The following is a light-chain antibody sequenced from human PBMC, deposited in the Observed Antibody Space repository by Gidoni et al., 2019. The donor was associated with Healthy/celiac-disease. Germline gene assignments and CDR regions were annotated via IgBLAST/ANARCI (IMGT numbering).Light chain of an antibody. CDR2: GAS. J-gene: IGKJ4*01. CDR3: QQYGSSPPLT. Sequence: LVLTQSPATLSLSPGEGATLSCSGSQSISSSYLTWYQQKPGQAPRLLLYGASSRATGIPDRFSGSGSATDFTLTISSLEPADFAVYYCQQYGSSPPLTFGGGTKVEIK. CDR1: QSISSSY. V-gene: IGKV3-20*01.